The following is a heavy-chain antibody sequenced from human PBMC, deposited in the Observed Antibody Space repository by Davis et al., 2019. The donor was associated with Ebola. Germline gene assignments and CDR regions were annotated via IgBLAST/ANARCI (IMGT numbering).Heavy chain of an antibody. V-gene: IGHV3-53*01. D-gene: IGHD2-15*01. CDR2: IYSGDST. J-gene: IGHJ4*02. Sequence: GESLKISCASSSFLFRTYYMSWVRQAPGKGMEWVSIIYSGDSTIYADSVKGRFNVSRDNSKNTLYLQMNSLRAEDTAVYYCARDSGYWGQGTRVTVSS. CDR1: SFLFRTYY. CDR3: ARDSGY.